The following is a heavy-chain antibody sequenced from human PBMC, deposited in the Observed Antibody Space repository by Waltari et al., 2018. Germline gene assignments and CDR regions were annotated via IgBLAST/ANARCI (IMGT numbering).Heavy chain of an antibody. V-gene: IGHV4-39*07. J-gene: IGHJ5*02. D-gene: IGHD6-6*01. CDR3: VREWSSSSSWFDP. CDR1: GGSIGRNTFY. Sequence: QVQLQESGPGLVKSSETLSLTCTVSGGSIGRNTFYWAWIRQPPGKRMEWMASINYSGSTYYMPSLKSRGTISVDTSRNQLSLRLTSVTAADTAVYFCVREWSSSSSWFDPWGQGTLVTVSS. CDR2: INYSGST.